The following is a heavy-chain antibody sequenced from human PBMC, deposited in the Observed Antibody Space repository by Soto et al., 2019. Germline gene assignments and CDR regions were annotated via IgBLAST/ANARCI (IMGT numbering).Heavy chain of an antibody. D-gene: IGHD3-3*01. J-gene: IGHJ6*02. V-gene: IGHV3-23*01. CDR2: ISGSGGST. CDR3: AKDGGYYLSYGMDV. Sequence: GSLRLSCAASGFTFSSYAISWVRQAPGKGLEWVSAISGSGGSTYYADSVKGRFTISRDNSKNTLYLQMSSLRAEDTAVYYCAKDGGYYLSYGMDVWGQGTTVTVSS. CDR1: GFTFSSYA.